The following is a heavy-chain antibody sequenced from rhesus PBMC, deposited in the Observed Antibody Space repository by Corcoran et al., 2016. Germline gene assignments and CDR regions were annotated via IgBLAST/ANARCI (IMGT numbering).Heavy chain of an antibody. CDR2: INPYDGNT. CDR3: ARAGYYEDDYGYYPFDY. CDR1: GYTFTDYY. J-gene: IGHJ4*01. V-gene: IGHV1S2*01. Sequence: QVQLVQSGAEVKKPGSSVKVSCKASGYTFTDYYMHWVRQAPRKGLEWMGWINPYDGNTKTAQQSQGRVTSTRDTSTSTAYMELSSLRSEDTAVYYCARAGYYEDDYGYYPFDYWGQGVLVTVSS. D-gene: IGHD3-9*01.